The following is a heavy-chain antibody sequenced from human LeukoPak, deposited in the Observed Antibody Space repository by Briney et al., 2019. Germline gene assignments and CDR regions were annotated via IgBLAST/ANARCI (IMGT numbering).Heavy chain of an antibody. J-gene: IGHJ6*02. V-gene: IGHV3-21*01. CDR2: ISSSSYI. Sequence: PGGSLRLSCTASGFTFSIYNMNWVRQAPGKGLEWVSSISSSSYIYYADSVKGRFTISRDNAKNSLYLQMNSLRAEDTAVYYCARDLPSPKSGYYYGMDVWGQGTTVTVSS. CDR1: GFTFSIYN. CDR3: ARDLPSPKSGYYYGMDV. D-gene: IGHD6-25*01.